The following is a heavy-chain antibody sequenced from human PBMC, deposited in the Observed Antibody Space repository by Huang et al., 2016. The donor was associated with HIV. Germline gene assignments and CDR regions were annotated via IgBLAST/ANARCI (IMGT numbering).Heavy chain of an antibody. CDR1: GFTFGDYN. J-gene: IGHJ3*02. D-gene: IGHD3-22*01. CDR3: SRVPGYFDSSGYYWYAFDI. Sequence: EVQLVESGGGLVKPGRSLRISCTGSGFTFGDYNMTWFSQGPGNGRDGVGCIISKADDGTTECDASVVGRFLISREDAKSIAYLQINSLKTEDTAVYYCSRVPGYFDSSGYYWYAFDIWGQGTMVTVSS. CDR2: IISKADDGTT. V-gene: IGHV3-49*05.